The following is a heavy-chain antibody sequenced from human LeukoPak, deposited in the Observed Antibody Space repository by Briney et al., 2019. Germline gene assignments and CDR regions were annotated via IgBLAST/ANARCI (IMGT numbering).Heavy chain of an antibody. CDR1: GVSISSNVYY. V-gene: IGHV4-39*01. CDR3: ARHVGYEYFDY. CDR2: IYYSGTT. J-gene: IGHJ4*02. Sequence: SETLSLTCTVSGVSISSNVYYWGWIRQTPGKGLEWIGSIYYSGTTYNNPSLNSRVAISVDTSKNQFSLKVNSVTAADTAVYYCARHVGYEYFDYWGQGALVTVSS. D-gene: IGHD5-12*01.